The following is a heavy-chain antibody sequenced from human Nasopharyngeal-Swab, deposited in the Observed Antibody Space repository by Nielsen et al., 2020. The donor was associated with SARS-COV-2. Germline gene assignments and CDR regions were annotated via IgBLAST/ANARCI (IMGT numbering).Heavy chain of an antibody. CDR3: VRSSSWYYFDY. D-gene: IGHD6-13*01. Sequence: GSLRLSCTVSGDSIAYSTFYWGWIRQPPGKGLESIGNIYYNGNTYQNPSLKSRLTISVDKSKNQFSLQLSSVTAADTAVYYCVRSSSWYYFDYWAQGTQVTVSS. CDR1: GDSIAYSTFY. J-gene: IGHJ4*02. V-gene: IGHV4-39*01. CDR2: IYYNGNT.